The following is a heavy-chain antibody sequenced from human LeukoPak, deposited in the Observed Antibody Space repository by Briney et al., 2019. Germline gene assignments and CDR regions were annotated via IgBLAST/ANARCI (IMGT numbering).Heavy chain of an antibody. J-gene: IGHJ5*01. CDR2: IYNSGIT. CDR1: GGSISGYY. V-gene: IGHV4-59*08. CDR3: ARSVPALDYLFDS. D-gene: IGHD4-11*01. Sequence: SETLSLTCTVSGGSISGYYWTWIRQLPGRGLQWIGYIYNSGITTYNPSLKIRVTVSAVTSTTQFSLRLTSVTAADTAVYYCARSVPALDYLFDSWGHGTLVTVSS.